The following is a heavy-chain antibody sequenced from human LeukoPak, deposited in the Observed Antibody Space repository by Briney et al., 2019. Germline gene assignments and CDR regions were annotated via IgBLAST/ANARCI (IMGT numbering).Heavy chain of an antibody. CDR2: ISAYNGNT. Sequence: GASVKVSCKASGYTFTSYGISWMRQAHGQGLEWMGWISAYNGNTNYAQKLQGRVTMTTDTSTSTAYMELRSLRSDDAAVYYCARDWHYDYVWGSYRYTLAGGAFDIWGQGTMVTVSS. D-gene: IGHD3-16*02. V-gene: IGHV1-18*01. CDR1: GYTFTSYG. CDR3: ARDWHYDYVWGSYRYTLAGGAFDI. J-gene: IGHJ3*02.